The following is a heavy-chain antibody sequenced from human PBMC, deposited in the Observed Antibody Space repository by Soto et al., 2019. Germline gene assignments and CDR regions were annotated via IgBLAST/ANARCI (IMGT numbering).Heavy chain of an antibody. Sequence: ASVKVSCKASGYTFTSYDINWVRQATGQGLEWMGWMNPNRGNTGYAQKFQGRVTMTRNTSISTAYMELSSLRSEDTAVYYCARLYFYCSGGSCYSPFDPWGQGTLVTVSS. V-gene: IGHV1-8*01. D-gene: IGHD2-15*01. CDR1: GYTFTSYD. CDR3: ARLYFYCSGGSCYSPFDP. CDR2: MNPNRGNT. J-gene: IGHJ5*02.